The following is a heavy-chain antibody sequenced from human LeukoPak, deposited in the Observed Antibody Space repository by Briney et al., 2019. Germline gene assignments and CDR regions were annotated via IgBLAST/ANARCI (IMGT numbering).Heavy chain of an antibody. J-gene: IGHJ4*02. D-gene: IGHD3-9*01. CDR3: AKGDILPVYLTYSFDY. CDR1: GFTFSTYG. CDR2: ISYDGSNK. V-gene: IGHV3-30*18. Sequence: GGSLRLSCAASGFTFSTYGMHWVRQAPGKGLEWVADISYDGSNKYYADSVKGRFTISRDNPENTLYLQMNSLRAEDTSVYYCAKGDILPVYLTYSFDYGGQEPLVTVSS.